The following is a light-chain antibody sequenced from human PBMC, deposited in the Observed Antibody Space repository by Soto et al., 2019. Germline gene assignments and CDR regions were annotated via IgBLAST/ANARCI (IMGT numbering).Light chain of an antibody. J-gene: IGKJ1*01. Sequence: DIVMTQSPLSLPVTPGEPASISFRSRQSLLHSNGYNYLDWYLQKPGQSPQLLIYLGSNRASGVPDRFSGSGSGTDFTLTISSVEAEDVGVYYCKQPLQSWTFGKGTKVDIK. V-gene: IGKV2-28*01. CDR2: LGS. CDR1: QSLLHSNGYNY. CDR3: KQPLQSWT.